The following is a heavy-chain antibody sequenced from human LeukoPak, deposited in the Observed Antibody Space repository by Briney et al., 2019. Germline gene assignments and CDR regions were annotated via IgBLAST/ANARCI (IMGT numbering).Heavy chain of an antibody. D-gene: IGHD5-18*01. CDR2: IYYSGST. Sequence: SETLSLTCTVSGGSISSYYWSWIRQPPGKGLEWIGYIYYSGSTNYNPSLKSRVTISVDTSKNQFSLKLSSVTAADTAVYYCESHVDTAMDFDYLGQGTLVTVSS. V-gene: IGHV4-59*01. CDR1: GGSISSYY. J-gene: IGHJ4*02. CDR3: ESHVDTAMDFDY.